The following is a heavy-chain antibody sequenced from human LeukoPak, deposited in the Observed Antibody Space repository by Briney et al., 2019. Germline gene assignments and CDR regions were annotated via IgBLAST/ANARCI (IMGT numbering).Heavy chain of an antibody. CDR3: AKARRISPAGTDWLDH. CDR1: GYNFTSYY. V-gene: IGHV1-2*02. Sequence: ASVKVSCKASGYNFTSYYIHWVRQAPGQGLEWMGWINPNSGGTKYAQTFHGRVTLTRDTSVTTAYMELSSLRSDDTAVYYCAKARRISPAGTDWLDHWGQGTLVTVSS. D-gene: IGHD6-13*01. J-gene: IGHJ5*02. CDR2: INPNSGGT.